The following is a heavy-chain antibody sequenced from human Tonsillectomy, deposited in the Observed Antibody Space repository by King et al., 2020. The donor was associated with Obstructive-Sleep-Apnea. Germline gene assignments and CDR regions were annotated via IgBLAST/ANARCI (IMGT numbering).Heavy chain of an antibody. CDR3: ARDSGP. J-gene: IGHJ4*02. CDR1: GGSVSNRDYY. CDR2: IYYSGST. D-gene: IGHD3-10*01. V-gene: IGHV4-39*07. Sequence: QLQESGPGLVKPSETLSLTCTVSGGSVSNRDYYWGWIRQPPGKGLEWIGYIYYSGSTYANPSLKSRGTISIETSKNQFSLKLSSVTAAHTAVYYCARDSGPWGQGTLVTVSS.